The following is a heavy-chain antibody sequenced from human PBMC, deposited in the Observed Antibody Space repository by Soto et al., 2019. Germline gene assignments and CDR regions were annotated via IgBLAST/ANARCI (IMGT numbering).Heavy chain of an antibody. J-gene: IGHJ6*02. CDR3: ARDLTIVPATHPLLENYCMDV. D-gene: IGHD2-2*01. V-gene: IGHV1-18*01. CDR2: ISTYNGHT. Sequence: QVQLVQSAGEVKKPGASVKVSCKASGYSFTSYGISWVRRAPGQGLEWMGWISTYNGHTQFVERFQGRVTMTTDTSTNTAYMELRNLRSDDTAHYYCARDLTIVPATHPLLENYCMDVCGQGTTVIVSS. CDR1: GYSFTSYG.